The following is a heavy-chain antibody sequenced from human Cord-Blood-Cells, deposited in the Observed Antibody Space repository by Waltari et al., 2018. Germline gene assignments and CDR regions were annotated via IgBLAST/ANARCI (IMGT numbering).Heavy chain of an antibody. Sequence: QVQLQESGPGLVKPSETLSLTCTVSGGSISSYYWSWIRQPPGQGLEWIGYIYYSGSTNYNPSLKSRVTISVDTSKNQFSLKLSSVTAADTAVYYCARQRECSGGSCYGWWFDPWGQGTLVTVSS. CDR2: IYYSGST. V-gene: IGHV4-59*08. D-gene: IGHD2-15*01. CDR1: GGSISSYY. J-gene: IGHJ5*02. CDR3: ARQRECSGGSCYGWWFDP.